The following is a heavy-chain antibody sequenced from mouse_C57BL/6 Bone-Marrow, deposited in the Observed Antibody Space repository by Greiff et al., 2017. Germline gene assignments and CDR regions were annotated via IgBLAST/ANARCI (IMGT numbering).Heavy chain of an antibody. CDR2: IYPRSGNT. J-gene: IGHJ3*01. D-gene: IGHD1-1*01. CDR1: GYTFTSYG. CDR3: ARRGVITTKGVFAY. V-gene: IGHV1-81*01. Sequence: VQLKESGAELARPGASVKLSCKASGYTFTSYGISWVKQRTGQGLEWIGEIYPRSGNTYYNEKFKGKATLTADKSSSTAYMELRSLTSEDSAVYFCARRGVITTKGVFAYWGQGTLVTVSA.